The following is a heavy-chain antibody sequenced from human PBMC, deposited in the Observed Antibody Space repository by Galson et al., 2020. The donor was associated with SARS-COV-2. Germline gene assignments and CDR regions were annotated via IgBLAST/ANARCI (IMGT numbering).Heavy chain of an antibody. CDR1: GGSISSYY. J-gene: IGHJ4*02. V-gene: IGHV4-59*01. CDR3: ARGQLERYYFDY. D-gene: IGHD1-1*01. CDR2: IYYSGST. Sequence: SETLSFTCTVSGGSISSYYWSWIRQPPGKGLEWIGYIYYSGSTNYNPSLKSRVTISVDTSKNQFSLKLSSVTAADTAVYYCARGQLERYYFDYWGQGTLVTVSS.